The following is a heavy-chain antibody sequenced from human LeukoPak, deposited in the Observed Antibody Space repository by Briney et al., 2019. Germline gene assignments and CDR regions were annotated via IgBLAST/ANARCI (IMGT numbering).Heavy chain of an antibody. D-gene: IGHD6-13*01. CDR3: AKEFGSYSSSYSSFVY. J-gene: IGHJ4*02. CDR2: ISGSGGST. CDR1: GFTFSSYA. Sequence: GGSLRLSCAASGFTFSSYAMSWVRQAPGKGLEWVSAISGSGGSTYYADSVKGRFTLSRDNSKNTLYLQMNSLRAEDTAVYYCAKEFGSYSSSYSSFVYWGQGTLVTVSS. V-gene: IGHV3-23*01.